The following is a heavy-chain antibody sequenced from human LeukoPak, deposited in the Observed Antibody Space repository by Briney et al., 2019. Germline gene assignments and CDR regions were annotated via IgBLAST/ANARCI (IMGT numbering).Heavy chain of an antibody. D-gene: IGHD5-18*01. CDR2: IYYSGST. V-gene: IGHV4-39*07. Sequence: SETLSLTCTVSGGSISSSSYYWGWIRQPPGKGLEWIGSIYYSGSTYYNPSLKSRVTISVDTSKNQFSLKLSSVTAADTAVYYCARDRRWGYSYGYDYMDVWGKGTTVTVSS. CDR3: ARDRRWGYSYGYDYMDV. CDR1: GGSISSSSYY. J-gene: IGHJ6*03.